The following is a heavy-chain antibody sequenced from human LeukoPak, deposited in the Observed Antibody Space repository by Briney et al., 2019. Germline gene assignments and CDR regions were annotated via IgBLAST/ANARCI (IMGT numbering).Heavy chain of an antibody. CDR1: GFTFSSHW. CDR3: AWSRDGYNYLVY. D-gene: IGHD5-24*01. V-gene: IGHV3-74*03. J-gene: IGHJ4*02. Sequence: PGGSLRLSCAASGFTFSSHWMHWVRQAPGKGLVWVSRINSDGSRTTYADSVKGRFTIPRDNAKNTLYLQMNSLRAEDTAVYYCAWSRDGYNYLVYWGQGTLVTVSS. CDR2: INSDGSRT.